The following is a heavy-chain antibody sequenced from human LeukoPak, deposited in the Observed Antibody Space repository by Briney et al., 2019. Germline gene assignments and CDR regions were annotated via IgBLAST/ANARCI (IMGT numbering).Heavy chain of an antibody. V-gene: IGHV3-48*03. CDR3: AKGYYGSGTYGWFDP. D-gene: IGHD3-10*01. J-gene: IGHJ5*02. CDR2: ISSSGSTI. CDR1: GFTFSSYE. Sequence: PGGSLRLSCAASGFTFSSYEMNWVRQAPGKGLEWVSYISSSGSTIYYADSVKGRFTISRDNAKNSLYLQMNSLRAEDTAVYYCAKGYYGSGTYGWFDPWGQGTLVTVSS.